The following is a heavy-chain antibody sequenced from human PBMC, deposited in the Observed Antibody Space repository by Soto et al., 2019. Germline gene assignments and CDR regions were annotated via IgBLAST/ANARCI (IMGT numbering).Heavy chain of an antibody. CDR3: DRERRGCTSSRCYGSDP. Sequence: SETLSLTCTVSGGSISSGDYYWSWIRQPPGKGLEWIGYTSYSGSTFYNPSLKNRLTISVDTSRNQFSLEVTSVTAADTAVYYCDRERRGCTSSRCYGSDPGGPGTLVTSPQ. CDR1: GGSISSGDYY. D-gene: IGHD3-10*01. V-gene: IGHV4-30-4*01. J-gene: IGHJ5*02. CDR2: TSYSGST.